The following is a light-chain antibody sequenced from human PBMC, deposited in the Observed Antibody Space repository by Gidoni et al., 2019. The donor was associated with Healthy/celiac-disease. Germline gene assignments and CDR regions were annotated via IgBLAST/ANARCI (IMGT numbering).Light chain of an antibody. Sequence: ASQMNQSPSSLSASVGDRVTITCRASQGIRNDLGWYQQKPGKAPKLLIYAASSLQSGVPSRFSGSVSGTDFTLTISSLQPEDFATYYCLQDYNYPYTFGQGTKLEIK. CDR2: AAS. V-gene: IGKV1-6*01. J-gene: IGKJ2*01. CDR1: QGIRND. CDR3: LQDYNYPYT.